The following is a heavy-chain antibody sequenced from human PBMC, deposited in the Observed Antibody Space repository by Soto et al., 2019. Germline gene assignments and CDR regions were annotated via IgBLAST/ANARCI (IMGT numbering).Heavy chain of an antibody. D-gene: IGHD4-17*01. Sequence: QVQLVQSGDEVKKPGASVKVSCKASGYTFINYGINWVRQAPGQGLEWMGWISVYNGDTNYAQSLQGRVTMTSDTSTGTAYMELRSLRSDDTAVYYCARDGQHYALAPFNFGHLRKYYGMDVWGQGTTVTVSS. CDR3: ARDGQHYALAPFNFGHLRKYYGMDV. CDR2: ISVYNGDT. CDR1: GYTFINYG. V-gene: IGHV1-18*01. J-gene: IGHJ6*02.